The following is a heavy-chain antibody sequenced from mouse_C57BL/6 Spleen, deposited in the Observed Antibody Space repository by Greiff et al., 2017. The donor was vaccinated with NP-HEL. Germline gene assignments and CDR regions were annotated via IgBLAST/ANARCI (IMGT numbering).Heavy chain of an antibody. Sequence: QVQLQQPGAELVKPGASVKLSCKASGYTFTSYWMHWVKQRPGQGLEWIGMIHPNSGSTNYNEKFKSKATLTVDKSSSTAYMQLSSLTSEDSAVYYCASEHTTVVAPYAMDYWGQGTSVTVSS. V-gene: IGHV1-64*01. D-gene: IGHD1-1*01. J-gene: IGHJ4*01. CDR2: IHPNSGST. CDR1: GYTFTSYW. CDR3: ASEHTTVVAPYAMDY.